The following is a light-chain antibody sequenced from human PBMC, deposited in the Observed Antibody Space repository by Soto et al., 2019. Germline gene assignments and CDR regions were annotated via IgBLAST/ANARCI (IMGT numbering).Light chain of an antibody. V-gene: IGKV1-33*01. J-gene: IGKJ5*01. CDR2: DAS. Sequence: DIQMAQSPSSLAASLGDRVTITCQASQDISNYLSWYQQKPGKAPKLLIYDASNLETGVPSRFSGSGSGTDFTFTISSLQPEDIATYYCQQYDNLPPFTFGQGTRLEIK. CDR1: QDISNY. CDR3: QQYDNLPPFT.